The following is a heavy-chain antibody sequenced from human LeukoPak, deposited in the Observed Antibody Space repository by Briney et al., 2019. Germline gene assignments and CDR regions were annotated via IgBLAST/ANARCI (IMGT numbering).Heavy chain of an antibody. CDR2: MNPNSGNT. Sequence: ASVKVSCKASVYTFTNYDINWVRQATGQGLEWMGWMNPNSGNTGYAQKFQGRVTMTRNTSISTAYMEPSSLRSEDTAVYYCARWDYDSSGYYYGAYWGQGTLVTVSS. D-gene: IGHD3-22*01. CDR1: VYTFTNYD. J-gene: IGHJ4*02. V-gene: IGHV1-8*01. CDR3: ARWDYDSSGYYYGAY.